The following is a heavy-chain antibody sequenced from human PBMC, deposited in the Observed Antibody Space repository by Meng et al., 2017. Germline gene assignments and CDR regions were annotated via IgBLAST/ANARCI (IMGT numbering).Heavy chain of an antibody. CDR2: ISSSGGSI. V-gene: IGHV3-48*03. CDR1: VFTFSSYA. Sequence: GGSLRLSCAASVFTFSSYAMSWVRQAPGKGLEWVSYISSSGGSIYYADSMKGRFTVSRDNAKNSLYLQMTSLRAEDTAVYYCARSSYSSGWGYFDYWGQGTLVTVSS. CDR3: ARSSYSSGWGYFDY. D-gene: IGHD6-25*01. J-gene: IGHJ4*02.